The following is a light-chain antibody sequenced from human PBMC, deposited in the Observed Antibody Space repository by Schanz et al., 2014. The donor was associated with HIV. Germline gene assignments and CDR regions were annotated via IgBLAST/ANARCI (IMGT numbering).Light chain of an antibody. CDR3: QQYNNLPVFT. V-gene: IGKV1-33*01. J-gene: IGKJ3*01. Sequence: IRMTQSPSSFSASVGDRVIITCQASQDISNSLNWYQQKPGKAPKLLIYDASKLQTGVPSRFTGGGSGTVFTFTISSLQPEDTATYYCQQYNNLPVFTFGPGTKVEIK. CDR1: QDISNS. CDR2: DAS.